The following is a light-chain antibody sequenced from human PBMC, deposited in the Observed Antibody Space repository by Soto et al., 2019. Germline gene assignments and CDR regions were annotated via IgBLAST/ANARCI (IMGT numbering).Light chain of an antibody. CDR2: EVS. CDR1: SSDVGGYNY. J-gene: IGLJ1*01. V-gene: IGLV2-14*01. Sequence: QSVLTQPPSASGSPGQLITISCTGTSSDVGGYNYVSWYQQHPGKAPKLMIYEVSNRPSGVSNRFSGSKSGNTASLTISGLQAEDEADYYCSSYTSSSTLVFGTGTKVTVL. CDR3: SSYTSSSTLV.